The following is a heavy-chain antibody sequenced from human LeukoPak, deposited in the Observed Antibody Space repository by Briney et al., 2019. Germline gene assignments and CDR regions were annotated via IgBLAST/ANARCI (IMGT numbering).Heavy chain of an antibody. V-gene: IGHV1-2*02. J-gene: IGHJ5*02. CDR1: GYTFTDYY. CDR2: TIPNTGVT. CDR3: AKEAAAAGNNWFDP. D-gene: IGHD6-13*01. Sequence: GASVKVSCKASGYTFTDYYIHWVRQAPGQGLEWMGWTIPNTGVTNYAQKFQGRVTMTRDTSISTAYMELSSLTSDDTAVYYCAKEAAAAGNNWFDPWGQGTLVTVLS.